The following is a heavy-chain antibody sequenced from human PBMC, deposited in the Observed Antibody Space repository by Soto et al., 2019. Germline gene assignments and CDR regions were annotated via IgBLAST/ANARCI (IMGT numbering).Heavy chain of an antibody. J-gene: IGHJ6*02. CDR1: GYNFTTYW. D-gene: IGHD1-1*01. CDR3: ARHVYGGTIFDYYGLDV. CDR2: IDPSDSYT. V-gene: IGHV5-10-1*01. Sequence: PGESLKISCKGSGYNFTTYWITWVRQMPGKGLEWMGRIDPSDSYTNYSPSFQGHVTISADKSITTAYLQWSSLKASDTAMYYCARHVYGGTIFDYYGLDVWGQGTTVTVSS.